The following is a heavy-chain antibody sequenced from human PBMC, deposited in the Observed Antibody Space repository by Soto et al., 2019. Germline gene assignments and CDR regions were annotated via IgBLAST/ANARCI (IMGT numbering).Heavy chain of an antibody. J-gene: IGHJ6*02. D-gene: IGHD3-10*01. CDR3: ARDLRPGDYYYYGMDV. V-gene: IGHV1-46*01. CDR2: INPSGGST. Sequence: ASVKVSCKASGYTLTSYYIHWVRQAPGQGLEWMGIINPSGGSTSYAQKFQGRVTMTRDTSTSTVYMELSSLRSEDTAVYYCARDLRPGDYYYYGMDVSGQGTTVTVSS. CDR1: GYTLTSYY.